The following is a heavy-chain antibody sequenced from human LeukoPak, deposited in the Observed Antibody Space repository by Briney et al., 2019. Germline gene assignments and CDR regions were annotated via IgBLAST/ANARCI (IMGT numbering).Heavy chain of an antibody. J-gene: IGHJ4*02. CDR3: ARDQHGGFDY. CDR1: GFTFSSYA. CDR2: ISYDGSNK. Sequence: PGRSLRLSCAASGFTFSSYAMHWVRQAPGKGLEWVAVISYDGSNKYYADSVKGRFTISRDNSKNTLYLQMNSLRAEDTAVYYCARDQHGGFDYWGQGTLVTVSS. V-gene: IGHV3-30-3*01. D-gene: IGHD4-23*01.